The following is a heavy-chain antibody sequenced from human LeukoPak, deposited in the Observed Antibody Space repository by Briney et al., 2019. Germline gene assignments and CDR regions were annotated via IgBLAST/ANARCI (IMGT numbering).Heavy chain of an antibody. D-gene: IGHD6-13*01. J-gene: IGHJ4*02. CDR3: AKEGLRSSWYEGY. CDR2: ISRAGDVS. V-gene: IGHV3-23*01. CDR1: GFTFSSYA. Sequence: GGSLRLSCAASGFTFSSYAMSWVRQAPGKGLEWVSAISRAGDVSYYADSVKGRFTISRDNSKNTLYLQMNSLRAEDTAVYYCAKEGLRSSWYEGYWGQGTLVTVSS.